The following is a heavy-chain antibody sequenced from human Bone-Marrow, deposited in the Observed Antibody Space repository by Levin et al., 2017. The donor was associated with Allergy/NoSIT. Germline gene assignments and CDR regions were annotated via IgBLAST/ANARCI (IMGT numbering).Heavy chain of an antibody. CDR2: IDWNDDK. V-gene: IGHV2-70*01. D-gene: IGHD3-22*01. Sequence: SGPTLVKPTQTLTLTCTFSGFSLIASKMCVSWIRKSPGKALEWLALIDWNDDKYYSASLRTRLTISKDTSKNQVVLTMTNMDPVDTATYYCARTQLIPDYNDGRDYPGSGYFDYWGQGTLVTVSS. J-gene: IGHJ4*02. CDR3: ARTQLIPDYNDGRDYPGSGYFDY. CDR1: GFSLIASKMC.